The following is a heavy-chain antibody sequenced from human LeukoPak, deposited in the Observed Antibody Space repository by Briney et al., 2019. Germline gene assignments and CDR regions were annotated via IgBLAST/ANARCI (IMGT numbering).Heavy chain of an antibody. CDR1: GITLSNYG. CDR3: AKRGVVIRVFLVGFHKEAYYFDS. J-gene: IGHJ4*02. D-gene: IGHD3-10*01. CDR2: LSGSGGGT. V-gene: IGHV3-23*01. Sequence: PGGSLRLSCAVSGITLSNYGMSWVRQAPGKGLESVAGLSGSGGGTNYADSVQGRFTISRDNPKNTLYLQMNSLRAEGTAVYFCAKRGVVIRVFLVGFHKEAYYFDSWGQGALVTVSS.